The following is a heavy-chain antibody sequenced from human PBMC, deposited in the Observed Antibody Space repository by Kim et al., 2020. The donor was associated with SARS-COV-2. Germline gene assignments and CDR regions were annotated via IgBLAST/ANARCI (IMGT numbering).Heavy chain of an antibody. J-gene: IGHJ3*02. CDR2: IDEDGSET. CDR1: GFRFSSYW. CDR3: ARKGGGRGNWGDAFEI. Sequence: GGSLRLSCAASGFRFSSYWMSWVRQAPGKGLEWVANIDEDGSETYYVDSVKGRFTISRDNAKNSVYLQMNSLRAEDTAVYYCARKGGGRGNWGDAFEIWGQGTMVTVSS. D-gene: IGHD7-27*01. V-gene: IGHV3-7*03.